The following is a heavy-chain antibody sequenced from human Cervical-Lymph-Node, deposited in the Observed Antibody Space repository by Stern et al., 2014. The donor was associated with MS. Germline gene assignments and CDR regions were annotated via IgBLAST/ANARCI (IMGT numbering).Heavy chain of an antibody. CDR1: GFTFTSSA. CDR3: AADLNMITLGGVIASDY. Sequence: QLVESGPEVKKPGTSVKVSCKPSGFTFTSSAVQWVRQARGQRLEWIGWIVAGSGATHYAQKFQERVTITRDMSTSTAYMELSSLRSEDTAVYYCAADLNMITLGGVIASDYWGQGTLVTVSS. J-gene: IGHJ4*02. V-gene: IGHV1-58*01. D-gene: IGHD3-16*02. CDR2: IVAGSGAT.